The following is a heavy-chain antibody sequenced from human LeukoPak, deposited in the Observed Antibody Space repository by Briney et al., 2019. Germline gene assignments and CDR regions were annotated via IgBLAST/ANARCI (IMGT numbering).Heavy chain of an antibody. CDR2: ISSSSSYI. D-gene: IGHD2-2*01. J-gene: IGHJ6*02. Sequence: GGSLRLSCAASGFTFSSYSMNWVRQAPGKGLEWVSSISSSSSYIYYADSVKGRFTISRDNAKNSLYLQMHSLRAEDTAVYYCAREGSIVVVPAADYGMDVWGQGTTVTVSS. V-gene: IGHV3-21*01. CDR1: GFTFSSYS. CDR3: AREGSIVVVPAADYGMDV.